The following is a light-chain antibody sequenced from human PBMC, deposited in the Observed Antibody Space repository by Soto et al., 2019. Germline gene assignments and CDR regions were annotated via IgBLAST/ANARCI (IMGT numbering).Light chain of an antibody. CDR1: QGIRND. Sequence: DIQMTQSTSSLSASVGDSVPINCRARQGIRNDLDWYQQKPAKAPERLIYAASSLQSGVPSRFSGSGPGTEFTLTISSLQAEDFATYYCLQYKTYPWTFGQGTKVEI. V-gene: IGKV1-17*01. J-gene: IGKJ1*01. CDR2: AAS. CDR3: LQYKTYPWT.